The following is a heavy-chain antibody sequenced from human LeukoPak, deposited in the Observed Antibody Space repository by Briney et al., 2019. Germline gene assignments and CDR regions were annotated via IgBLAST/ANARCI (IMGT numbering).Heavy chain of an antibody. CDR1: GFTFSDSY. V-gene: IGHV3-11*06. CDR2: ISSGSSYT. Sequence: GGSLRLSCTASGFTFSDSYMSWIRQAPGKGLEWVSYISSGSSYTNYADSVKGLLTISRDNAKNSLYLQMNSLRVEDTAVYYCARFGQLYCPDYWGQGTLVTVSS. J-gene: IGHJ4*02. CDR3: ARFGQLYCPDY. D-gene: IGHD2-8*02.